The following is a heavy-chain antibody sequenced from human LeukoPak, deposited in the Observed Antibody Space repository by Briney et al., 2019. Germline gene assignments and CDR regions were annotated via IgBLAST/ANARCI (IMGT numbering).Heavy chain of an antibody. J-gene: IGHJ3*02. Sequence: SETLSLTCAAYGVSFSGYYWSWIRQPPGKGLEWIGEINHSGSTNYNPSLKSRVTISVDTSKNQFSLKLSSVTAADTAVYYCARGRVGAGDAFDIWGQGTMVTVSS. CDR2: INHSGST. CDR1: GVSFSGYY. CDR3: ARGRVGAGDAFDI. D-gene: IGHD1-26*01. V-gene: IGHV4-34*01.